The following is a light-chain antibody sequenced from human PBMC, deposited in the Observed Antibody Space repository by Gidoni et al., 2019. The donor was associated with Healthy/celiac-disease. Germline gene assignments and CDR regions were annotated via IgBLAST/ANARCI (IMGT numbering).Light chain of an antibody. V-gene: IGKV3-11*01. Sequence: EIVLTQSPATLSLSPGERATLSCRASQSVSSYLAWYQQKPGQAPRLLIYDASNRATGIPARFSGSGSGTDFTLTISSLEPEDFAVYYCQQRSNWPFELXFXGGTKVEIK. J-gene: IGKJ4*01. CDR2: DAS. CDR1: QSVSSY. CDR3: QQRSNWPFELX.